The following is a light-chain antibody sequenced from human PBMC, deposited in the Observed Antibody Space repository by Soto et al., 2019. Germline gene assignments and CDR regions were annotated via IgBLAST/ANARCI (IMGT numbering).Light chain of an antibody. J-gene: IGLJ3*02. CDR2: EVT. V-gene: IGLV2-8*01. CDR3: NSYAGSKNFGV. Sequence: QSALTQPPSASGSPGQSVTISCTGTSSDVGAYNYVSWYQQHPGKAPKLIIYEVTKRPSGVPDRFSGSKSGNTASLTVSGLQAEDEAEYYCNSYAGSKNFGVFGGGTQLTVL. CDR1: SSDVGAYNY.